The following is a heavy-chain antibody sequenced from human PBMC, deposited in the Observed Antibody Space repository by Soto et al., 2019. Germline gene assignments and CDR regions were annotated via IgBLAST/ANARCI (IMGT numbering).Heavy chain of an antibody. CDR2: ISARGRT. V-gene: IGHV4-4*07. CDR3: ARGMGRYFDL. Sequence: QVQLQESGPGLVKPSETLSLTCTVSGDSISNFYWSWIRQPTGKGLESLGRISARGRTNYNPSLQSRVAMSLDTSTNHLSLRLTSLSAADTAVYFCARGMGRYFDLWGRGTLVTVFS. D-gene: IGHD2-8*01. J-gene: IGHJ2*01. CDR1: GDSISNFY.